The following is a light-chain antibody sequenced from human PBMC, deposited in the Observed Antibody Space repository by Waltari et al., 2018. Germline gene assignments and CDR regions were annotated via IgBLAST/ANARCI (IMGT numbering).Light chain of an antibody. J-gene: IGKJ2*01. Sequence: DIVLTQSPDSLAVSLGETATIHCKSSQSVVFSSNNKNYLAWYQQKPGQPPKLLITWASTRESGVPDRFSGSGSETDFTLTISSLQAEDVAVYYCQQCYTFPYTFGQGTKLEIK. V-gene: IGKV4-1*01. CDR1: QSVVFSSNNKNY. CDR3: QQCYTFPYT. CDR2: WAS.